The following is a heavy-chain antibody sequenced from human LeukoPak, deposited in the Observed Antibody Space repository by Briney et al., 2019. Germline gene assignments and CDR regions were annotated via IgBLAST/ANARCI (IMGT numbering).Heavy chain of an antibody. J-gene: IGHJ4*02. CDR1: GFTFSSYS. Sequence: PGGSLRLSCAASGFTFSSYSMNWVRQAPGKGLEWVSYISSSSSTIYYADSVKGRFTISRDNAKNSLHLQMNSLRDEDTAVYYCARTSGYYITDYWGQGTLVTVSS. CDR3: ARTSGYYITDY. V-gene: IGHV3-48*02. D-gene: IGHD3-22*01. CDR2: ISSSSSTI.